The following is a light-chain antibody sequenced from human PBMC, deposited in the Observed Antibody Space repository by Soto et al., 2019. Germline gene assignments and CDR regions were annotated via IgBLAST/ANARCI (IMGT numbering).Light chain of an antibody. V-gene: IGKV3-15*01. CDR3: QQFNNWPPIT. CDR1: QSVSSN. CDR2: GAS. Sequence: EIVMSQSAAALSVSPGERATLSCRASQSVSSNLAWYQQKPGQAPMLLIYGASTRATGIPARFSGSGSGTEFTLTISSLQSEDFAVYYCQQFNNWPPITFGQGTRLEIK. J-gene: IGKJ5*01.